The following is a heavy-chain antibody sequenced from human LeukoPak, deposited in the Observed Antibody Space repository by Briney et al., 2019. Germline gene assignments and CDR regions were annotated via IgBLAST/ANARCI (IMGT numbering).Heavy chain of an antibody. Sequence: QAGGSLRLSCAASGFTFSNYGMHWVRQAPGKGLEWVSVIWYDGSNKYYADSVKGRFTISRDNPKSTLYLQMNSLRADDTAVYSCARDRNDYDSSGYYCVYYYYAMDVWGQGTTVTVSS. V-gene: IGHV3-33*01. CDR1: GFTFSNYG. J-gene: IGHJ6*02. CDR2: IWYDGSNK. CDR3: ARDRNDYDSSGYYCVYYYYAMDV. D-gene: IGHD3-22*01.